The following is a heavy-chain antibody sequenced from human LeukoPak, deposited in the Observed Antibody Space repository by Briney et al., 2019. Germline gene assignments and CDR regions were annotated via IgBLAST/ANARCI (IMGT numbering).Heavy chain of an antibody. V-gene: IGHV3-9*01. Sequence: QPGGSLRLSCAASGFTFDDYALDWVRHAPGKGLEWVSGISWNSGSIGYADSVKGRFTISRDNAKNSLYLQMNSLRAEDTALYYCAKGGRGGYNLSFDYWGQGTLVTVSS. J-gene: IGHJ4*02. CDR3: AKGGRGGYNLSFDY. D-gene: IGHD5-24*01. CDR1: GFTFDDYA. CDR2: ISWNSGSI.